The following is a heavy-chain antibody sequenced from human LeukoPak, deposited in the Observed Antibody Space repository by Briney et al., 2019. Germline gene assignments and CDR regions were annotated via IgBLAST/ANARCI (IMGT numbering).Heavy chain of an antibody. CDR3: PRDRSISSGYPPAFEF. Sequence: ASVKVSLKASGYTFTGYYMHWERQPPGQGLEWMGWINPKSGGTNYAQKFQGRVTMTRDTYISTAYMELSKLRSDDTAVYDCPRDRSISSGYPPAFEFWGRGTPVTVSS. J-gene: IGHJ4*02. V-gene: IGHV1-2*02. CDR2: INPKSGGT. CDR1: GYTFTGYY. D-gene: IGHD3-22*01.